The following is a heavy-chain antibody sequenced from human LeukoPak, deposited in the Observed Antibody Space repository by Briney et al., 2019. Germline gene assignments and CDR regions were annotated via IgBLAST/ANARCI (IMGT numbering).Heavy chain of an antibody. CDR2: ISAYNGNT. Sequence: ASVKVSCKASGYTFTGYYMHWVRQAPGQGLEWMGWISAYNGNTNYAQKLQGRVTMTTDTSTSTAYMELRSLRSDDTAVYYCARDLGEHGIDLWGRGTLVTVSS. CDR3: ARDLGEHGIDL. D-gene: IGHD3-16*01. CDR1: GYTFTGYY. J-gene: IGHJ2*01. V-gene: IGHV1-18*04.